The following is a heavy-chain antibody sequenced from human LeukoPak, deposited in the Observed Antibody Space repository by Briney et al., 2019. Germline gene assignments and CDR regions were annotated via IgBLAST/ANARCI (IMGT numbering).Heavy chain of an antibody. V-gene: IGHV1-8*01. D-gene: IGHD3-10*01. J-gene: IGHJ4*02. CDR1: GYTFTSYD. CDR3: AKHGSGSYYAAYYFDY. CDR2: MNPNSGNT. Sequence: GASVKVSCKASGYTFTSYDINWVRQATGQGLEWMGWMNPNSGNTGYAQKFQGRVTMTRNTSISTAYMGLSSLRSEDTAVYYCAKHGSGSYYAAYYFDYWGQGTLVTVSS.